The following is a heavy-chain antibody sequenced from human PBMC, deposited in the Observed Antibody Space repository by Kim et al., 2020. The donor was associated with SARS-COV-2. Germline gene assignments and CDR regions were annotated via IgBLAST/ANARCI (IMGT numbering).Heavy chain of an antibody. V-gene: IGHV1-69*13. J-gene: IGHJ6*02. Sequence: SVKVSCKASGGTFSSYAISWVRQAPGQGLEWMGGIIPIFGTANYAQKFQGRVTITADESTSTAYMELSSLRSEDTAVYYCARFATFLHYSTSYYYYNYGMDVWGQGTTVTVSS. CDR2: IIPIFGTA. CDR3: ARFATFLHYSTSYYYYNYGMDV. D-gene: IGHD4-4*01. CDR1: GGTFSSYA.